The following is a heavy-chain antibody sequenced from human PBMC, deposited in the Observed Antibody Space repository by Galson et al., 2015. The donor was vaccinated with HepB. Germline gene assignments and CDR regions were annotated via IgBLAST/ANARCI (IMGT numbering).Heavy chain of an antibody. CDR3: ARGPPEAFCGGDCSTYLDY. V-gene: IGHV3-30*03. J-gene: IGHJ4*02. CDR2: ISYDGSNK. D-gene: IGHD2-21*02. Sequence: SLRLSCAASGFTFSTYGMHWVRQAPGKGLEWVAVISYDGSNKYYADSVKGRFTISRDNSKNTLYLHMNSLRIEDTAVYYCARGPPEAFCGGDCSTYLDYWGQGTLVTVSS. CDR1: GFTFSTYG.